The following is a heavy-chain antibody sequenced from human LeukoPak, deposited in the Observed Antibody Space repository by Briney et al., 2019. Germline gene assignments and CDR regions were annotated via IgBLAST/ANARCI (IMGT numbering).Heavy chain of an antibody. CDR3: GRGGRQGYNSPPDY. CDR2: INWDHGNI. J-gene: IGHJ4*02. Sequence: GGSLRLSCAASGFIFHDYAMFWVRQAPGKGLEWVSRINWDHGNIEYVDSVRGRFTISRDNAKNSLYLQMKSLRAEDTALYYCGRGGRQGYNSPPDYWGQGTLVTVSS. D-gene: IGHD5-24*01. CDR1: GFIFHDYA. V-gene: IGHV3-9*01.